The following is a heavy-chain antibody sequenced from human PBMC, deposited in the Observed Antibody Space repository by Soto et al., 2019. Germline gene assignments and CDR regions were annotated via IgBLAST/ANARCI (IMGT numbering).Heavy chain of an antibody. CDR1: GGSISSYY. J-gene: IGHJ5*02. D-gene: IGHD6-13*01. CDR2: IYYSGST. CDR3: ARVWRAGIAAAGTTLGFDP. Sequence: QVQLQESGPGLVKPSETLYLTCTVSGGSISSYYWSWIRQPPGKGLEWIGYIYYSGSTNYNPSLKSRVTISVDTSKNQFSLKLSSVTAADTAVYYCARVWRAGIAAAGTTLGFDPWGQGTLVTVSS. V-gene: IGHV4-59*01.